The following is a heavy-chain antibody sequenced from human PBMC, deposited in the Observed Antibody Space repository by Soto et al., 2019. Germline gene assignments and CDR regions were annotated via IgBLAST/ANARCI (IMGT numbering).Heavy chain of an antibody. CDR2: IYPGDSDT. J-gene: IGHJ3*02. CDR1: GYNFTSYW. CDR3: ARRQAARPIPRNDAFDI. D-gene: IGHD6-6*01. Sequence: GESLKISCKGSGYNFTSYWIGWVRQMPGKGLEWMGIIYPGDSDTRYSPSFQGQVTISADKSISTAYLQWSSLKASDTAMYYCARRQAARPIPRNDAFDIWGQGTMVTVSS. V-gene: IGHV5-51*01.